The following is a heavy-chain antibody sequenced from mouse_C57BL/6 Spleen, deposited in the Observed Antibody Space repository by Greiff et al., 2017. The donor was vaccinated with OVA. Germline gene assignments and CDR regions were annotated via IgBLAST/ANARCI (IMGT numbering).Heavy chain of an antibody. CDR1: GFTFSSYA. D-gene: IGHD2-4*01. CDR3: ARDYDYDGEFDY. Sequence: EVKVEESGGGLVKPGGSLKLSCAASGFTFSSYAMSWVRQTPEKRLEWVATISDGGSYTYYPDNVKGRFTISRDNAKNNLYLQMSHLKSEDTAMYYCARDYDYDGEFDYWGQGTTLTVSS. V-gene: IGHV5-4*01. J-gene: IGHJ2*01. CDR2: ISDGGSYT.